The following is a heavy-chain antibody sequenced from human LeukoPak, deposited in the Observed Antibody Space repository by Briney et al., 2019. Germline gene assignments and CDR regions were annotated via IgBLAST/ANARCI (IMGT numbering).Heavy chain of an antibody. V-gene: IGHV3-48*01. CDR1: GFTFSSYS. D-gene: IGHD3-10*01. Sequence: GGSLRLSCAASGFTFSSYSMNWVRQAPGKGLEWVSYISSSSSTIYYADSVKGRFTISRDNSKNTLYLQMNSLRAEDTAVYYCAKSLVLWFGELELFDYWGQGTLVTVSS. CDR3: AKSLVLWFGELELFDY. J-gene: IGHJ4*02. CDR2: ISSSSSTI.